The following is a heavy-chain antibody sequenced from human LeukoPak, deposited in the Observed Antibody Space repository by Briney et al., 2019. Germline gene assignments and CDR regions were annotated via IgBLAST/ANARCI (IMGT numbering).Heavy chain of an antibody. Sequence: SETLSLTCTVSGGSISSSSYYWGWIRQPPGKGLEWIGRIYYSGSTYYNPSLKSRVTISVDTSKNQFSLKLSSVPAADSALYYCARDSMFCSGGSCYDNWFDPWGQGTLVTVSS. D-gene: IGHD2-15*01. J-gene: IGHJ5*02. CDR2: IYYSGST. CDR1: GGSISSSSYY. CDR3: ARDSMFCSGGSCYDNWFDP. V-gene: IGHV4-39*07.